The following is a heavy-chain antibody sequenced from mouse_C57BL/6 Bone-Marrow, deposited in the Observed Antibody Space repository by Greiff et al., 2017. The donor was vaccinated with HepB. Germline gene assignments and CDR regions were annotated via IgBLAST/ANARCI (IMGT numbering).Heavy chain of an antibody. J-gene: IGHJ1*03. V-gene: IGHV5-12*01. CDR3: ARHRDYGSSYWYFDV. CDR2: ISNGGGST. Sequence: EVHLVVSGGGLVQPGGSLKLSCAASGFTFSDYYMYWVRQTPEKRLEWVAYISNGGGSTYYPDTVKGRFTISRDNAKNTLYLQMSRLKSEDTAMYYCARHRDYGSSYWYFDVWGTGTTVTVSS. D-gene: IGHD1-1*01. CDR1: GFTFSDYY.